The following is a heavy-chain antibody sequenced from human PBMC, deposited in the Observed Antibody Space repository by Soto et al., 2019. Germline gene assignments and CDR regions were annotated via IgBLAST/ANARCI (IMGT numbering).Heavy chain of an antibody. Sequence: PGGSLRLSCAASGFTFSSYSMNWVRQAPGKGLEWVSSISSSSSYIYYADSVKGRFTISRDNAKNSLYLQMNSLRAEDTAVYYCARDIGYYDSSGYYFYWGQGTLVTVSS. V-gene: IGHV3-21*01. J-gene: IGHJ4*02. CDR3: ARDIGYYDSSGYYFY. D-gene: IGHD3-22*01. CDR1: GFTFSSYS. CDR2: ISSSSSYI.